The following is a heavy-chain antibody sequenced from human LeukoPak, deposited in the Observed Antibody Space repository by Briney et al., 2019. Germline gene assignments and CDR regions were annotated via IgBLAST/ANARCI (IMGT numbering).Heavy chain of an antibody. CDR1: GYSFTSYW. CDR2: IYPGDSDT. CDR3: ARPPIVAAGKGDWYFDL. J-gene: IGHJ2*01. Sequence: GESLKISCKGSGYSFTSYWIGWVLQMPGKGLEWMVIIYPGDSDTRYSPSFQGQGTISADKSISTAYLQWSSLKASDTAVYYCARPPIVAAGKGDWYFDLWGRGTLVTVST. V-gene: IGHV5-51*01. D-gene: IGHD6-25*01.